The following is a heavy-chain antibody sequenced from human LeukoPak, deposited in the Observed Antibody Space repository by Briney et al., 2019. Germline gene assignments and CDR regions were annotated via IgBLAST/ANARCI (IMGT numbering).Heavy chain of an antibody. D-gene: IGHD2-2*01. CDR1: GGSVSVNH. CDR3: AREARRYCTSTTCYVDFFFDY. J-gene: IGHJ4*02. CDR2: IHSSGST. V-gene: IGHV4-4*07. Sequence: SETLSLTCDVSGGSVSVNHWSWIRLAAGKGLEWIGRIHSSGSTSYNPSLKSRVTLSIDTSKNEFALKLSSMTAADTAVYYCAREARRYCTSTTCYVDFFFDYWGQGTLVTVSS.